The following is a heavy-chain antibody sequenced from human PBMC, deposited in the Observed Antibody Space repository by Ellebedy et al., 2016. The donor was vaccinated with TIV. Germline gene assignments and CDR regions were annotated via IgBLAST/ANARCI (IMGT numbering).Heavy chain of an antibody. CDR3: ARGWSISAAFDY. Sequence: GGSLRLXXAASGFTFSSYAMHWVRQAPGKGLEWVAVISYDGSNKYYADSVKGRFTISRDNSKNTLYQQMNSLRAEDTAVYYCARGWSISAAFDYWGQGTLVTVSS. CDR2: ISYDGSNK. J-gene: IGHJ4*02. CDR1: GFTFSSYA. D-gene: IGHD3-3*01. V-gene: IGHV3-30-3*01.